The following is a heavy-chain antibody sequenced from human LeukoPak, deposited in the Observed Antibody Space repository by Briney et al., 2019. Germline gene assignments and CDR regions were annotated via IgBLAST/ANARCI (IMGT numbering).Heavy chain of an antibody. Sequence: ASVKVSCEASGYTFTGYYMHWVRQAPGQGLEWMGRINPNSGGTNYAQKFQGRVTMTRDTSISTAYMELSRLRSDDTAVYYCARQLPSFIVVVPAADFDYWGQGTLVTVSS. J-gene: IGHJ4*02. CDR2: INPNSGGT. D-gene: IGHD2-2*01. CDR3: ARQLPSFIVVVPAADFDY. V-gene: IGHV1-2*06. CDR1: GYTFTGYY.